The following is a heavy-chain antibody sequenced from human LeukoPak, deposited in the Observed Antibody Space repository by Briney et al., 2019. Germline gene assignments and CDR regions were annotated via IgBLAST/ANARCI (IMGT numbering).Heavy chain of an antibody. D-gene: IGHD4-17*01. J-gene: IGHJ4*02. Sequence: GGSLRLSCTASGFTFGDYAMSWVRQAPGKGLDWVGFIRSKALGGTTEYAASVEGRFTVSRDDSKSVAYLQMNSLKTEDTAVYYCTRRRATVTTWHFDYWGQGTLVTVSS. CDR2: IRSKALGGTT. V-gene: IGHV3-49*04. CDR3: TRRRATVTTWHFDY. CDR1: GFTFGDYA.